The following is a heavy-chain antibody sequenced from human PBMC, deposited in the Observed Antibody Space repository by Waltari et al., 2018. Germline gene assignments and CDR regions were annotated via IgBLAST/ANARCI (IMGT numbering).Heavy chain of an antibody. CDR1: GITFSSYT. Sequence: EVQLLESGGGLVQPGGSLTLSCAASGITFSSYTMRWVRQAPGKWVEWVSTISASGGTFYADSVKGRFTVSRDSSKNTLSLQMNSLRAEDTAVYYCARGPAYYFDYWDQGTLVTVSS. CDR2: ISASGGT. J-gene: IGHJ4*02. V-gene: IGHV3-23*01. CDR3: ARGPAYYFDY.